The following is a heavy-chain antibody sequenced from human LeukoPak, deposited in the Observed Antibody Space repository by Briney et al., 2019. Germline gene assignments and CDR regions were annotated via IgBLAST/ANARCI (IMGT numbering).Heavy chain of an antibody. CDR3: AKERLGATTPNPDY. CDR1: GFTFSSYG. D-gene: IGHD1-26*01. Sequence: PGRSLRLSCAASGFTFSSYGIHWVRQAPGKGLEWVAVISYDGSNKYYADSVKGRFTISRDNSKNTLYLQMNSLRAEDTAIYYCAKERLGATTPNPDYWGQGTLVTVSS. J-gene: IGHJ4*02. V-gene: IGHV3-30*18. CDR2: ISYDGSNK.